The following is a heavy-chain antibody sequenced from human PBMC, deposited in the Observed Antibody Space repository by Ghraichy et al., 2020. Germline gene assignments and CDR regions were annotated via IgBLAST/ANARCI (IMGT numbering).Heavy chain of an antibody. D-gene: IGHD3-3*01. CDR1: GYTFTSYG. J-gene: IGHJ4*02. V-gene: IGHV1-18*01. Sequence: ASVKVSCKASGYTFTSYGISWVRQAPGQGLEWMGWISAYNGNTNYAQRLQGRVTMTTDTSTSTAYMELRSLRSDDTAVYYCARYVLHYDFWSGYYTPYYFDYWGQGTLVTVSS. CDR2: ISAYNGNT. CDR3: ARYVLHYDFWSGYYTPYYFDY.